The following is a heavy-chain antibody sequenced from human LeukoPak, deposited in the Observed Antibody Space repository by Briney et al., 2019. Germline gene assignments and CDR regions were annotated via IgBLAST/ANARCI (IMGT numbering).Heavy chain of an antibody. CDR1: GFTFSSYG. Sequence: GGSLRLSCAASGFTFSSYGMHWVRQAPGKGREWVSVIWYEGSNKYYADSVKGRFTISRDNSKNTLYLQMNSLRAEDTAVYYCARDRNYYGSGSYRGWFDPWGQGTLVTVSS. V-gene: IGHV3-33*01. CDR3: ARDRNYYGSGSYRGWFDP. J-gene: IGHJ5*02. D-gene: IGHD3-10*01. CDR2: IWYEGSNK.